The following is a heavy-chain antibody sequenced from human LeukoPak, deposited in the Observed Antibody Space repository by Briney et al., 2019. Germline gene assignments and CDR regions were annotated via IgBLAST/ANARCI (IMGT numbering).Heavy chain of an antibody. CDR1: GYTFTRYG. D-gene: IGHD3-22*01. V-gene: IGHV1-8*01. CDR2: MNPNSGNT. Sequence: ASVKVSCTASGYTFTRYGISWVRQATGQGLEWMGRMNPNSGNTGYAQKFQGRVTMTRNTSISTAYMELSSLRSEDTAVYYCARVYDSSGFVAFDIWGQGTMVTVSS. CDR3: ARVYDSSGFVAFDI. J-gene: IGHJ3*02.